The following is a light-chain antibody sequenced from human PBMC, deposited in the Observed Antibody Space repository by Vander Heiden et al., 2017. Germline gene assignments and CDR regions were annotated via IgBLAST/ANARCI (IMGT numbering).Light chain of an antibody. CDR1: QGISNY. CDR3: QQYHSYPIT. Sequence: DIQMTQSPSSLSAFVGDRVTITFRASQGISNYLVWFQQKPGKAPKSLIYAASNLQTGVPSKFSGSGSGTEFTLTISSLQPEDFATYYCQQYHSYPITFGQGTRLEIK. V-gene: IGKV1-16*02. J-gene: IGKJ5*01. CDR2: AAS.